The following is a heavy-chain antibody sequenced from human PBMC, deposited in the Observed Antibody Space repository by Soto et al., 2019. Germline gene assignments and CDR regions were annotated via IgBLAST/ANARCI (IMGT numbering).Heavy chain of an antibody. CDR2: IYSGGST. Sequence: GGSLRLSCAASGFTVSSNYMSWVRQAPGKGLEWVSVIYSGGSTYYADSVKGRFTISRDNSKNTLYLQMNSLRAEDTAVYYCAREIYRGYGIDYWGQGTLLTVSS. J-gene: IGHJ4*02. CDR3: AREIYRGYGIDY. D-gene: IGHD5-12*01. V-gene: IGHV3-66*01. CDR1: GFTVSSNY.